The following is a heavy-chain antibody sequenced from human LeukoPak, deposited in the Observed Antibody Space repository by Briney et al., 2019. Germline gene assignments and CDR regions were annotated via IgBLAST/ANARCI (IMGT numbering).Heavy chain of an antibody. D-gene: IGHD3-10*01. J-gene: IGHJ4*02. CDR1: GASISGEDYY. CDR3: ARVGSTWSYYFDY. Sequence: SQTLSLTCTVSGASISGEDYYWSWVRQPPGKGLEWIGYIYYSGSTYYDPSLKSRATISADTSKNQFSLKLNSVTAADTAIYFCARVGSTWSYYFDYWGQGTLATVSS. V-gene: IGHV4-30-4*01. CDR2: IYYSGST.